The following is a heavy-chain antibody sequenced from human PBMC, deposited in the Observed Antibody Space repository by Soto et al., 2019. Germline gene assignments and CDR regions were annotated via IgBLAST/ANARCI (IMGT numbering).Heavy chain of an antibody. CDR3: AKGHDLARDQYYYGLDV. V-gene: IGHV3-30*18. CDR2: ISYDGSNK. CDR1: GFTFSTHG. D-gene: IGHD3-16*01. J-gene: IGHJ6*02. Sequence: QVQLVESGGGVVQPGRSLRLSCVASGFTFSTHGIHWVRQAPGKGLEWVAVISYDGSNKYYADSVKGRFTISRDNSKNTLYLQMNSLTTADTAVYFCAKGHDLARDQYYYGLDVLGQGTTFTVSS.